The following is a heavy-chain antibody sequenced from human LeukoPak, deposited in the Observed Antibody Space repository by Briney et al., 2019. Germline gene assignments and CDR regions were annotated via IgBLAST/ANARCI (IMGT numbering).Heavy chain of an antibody. CDR3: ALPRWAATGSNWFYP. CDR1: GGSISSSSYY. J-gene: IGHJ5*02. CDR2: IYYSGSP. V-gene: IGHV4-39*01. Sequence: SETLSLTCTVSGGSISSSSYYWGWIRQPPGKGLDWIGSIYYSGSPYYNPSLKSRVTISVDTSKNQFSLRLSSVTAADTAVYYCALPRWAATGSNWFYPWGQGTLVTVSS. D-gene: IGHD1-26*01.